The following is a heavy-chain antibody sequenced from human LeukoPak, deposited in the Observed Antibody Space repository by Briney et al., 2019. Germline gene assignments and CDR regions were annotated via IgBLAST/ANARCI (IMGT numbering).Heavy chain of an antibody. CDR2: INAGNGNT. D-gene: IGHD3-10*01. CDR3: ARAPRNGFGGLPTDY. J-gene: IGHJ4*02. V-gene: IGHV1-3*01. Sequence: ASVKVSCKASGYTFTSYAMHWVRQAPGQRLEWMGWINAGNGNTKYSQKFQGRVTITRDTSASTAYMELSSLRSEDTAVYYCARAPRNGFGGLPTDYWGQGTLVTVSS. CDR1: GYTFTSYA.